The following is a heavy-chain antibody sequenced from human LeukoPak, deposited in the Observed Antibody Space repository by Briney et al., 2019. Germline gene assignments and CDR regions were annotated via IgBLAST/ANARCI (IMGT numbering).Heavy chain of an antibody. D-gene: IGHD3-10*01. J-gene: IGHJ3*02. CDR1: GFSFSTNS. V-gene: IGHV3-48*02. CDR3: SRTMVPVVITFDI. CDR2: ISGDSSTI. Sequence: GGSLRLSCVASGFSFSTNSMNWLRQAPGRELQWVAYISGDSSTILYADSVKGRFTISRDNPRNSLFLEMTSLRDDDTALYHCSRTMVPVVITFDIWGRGAWVTVSS.